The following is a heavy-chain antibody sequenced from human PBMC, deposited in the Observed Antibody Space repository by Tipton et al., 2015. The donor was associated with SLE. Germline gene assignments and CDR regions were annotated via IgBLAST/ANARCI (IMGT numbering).Heavy chain of an antibody. J-gene: IGHJ3*02. Sequence: TLSLTCTVSGDSITDSGYSWNWVRQHPGAGLEWIGYIHHSGRTDYNPSLRSRVTISRDTSKNQFSLRLSSVTAADTALYYCARLDFNHDFWSGYAFDIWGQGTMVTVSS. CDR3: ARLDFNHDFWSGYAFDI. D-gene: IGHD3-3*01. CDR1: GDSITDSGYS. V-gene: IGHV4-31*03. CDR2: IHHSGRT.